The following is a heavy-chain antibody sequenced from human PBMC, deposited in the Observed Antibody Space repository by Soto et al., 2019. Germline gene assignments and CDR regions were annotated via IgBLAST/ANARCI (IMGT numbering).Heavy chain of an antibody. Sequence: LRLCCAGSRFTFSCYGMHWFRQAPVKGLEWVAVISYDGSTKYFADSVKGRFTISRDNSKNALYLQMNSLRAEDTAVYYCAKDRYCSSTSCSIYYYYGMDVWGQGTTVTVSS. CDR1: RFTFSCYG. CDR3: AKDRYCSSTSCSIYYYYGMDV. J-gene: IGHJ6*01. V-gene: IGHV3-30*18. D-gene: IGHD2-2*01. CDR2: ISYDGSTK.